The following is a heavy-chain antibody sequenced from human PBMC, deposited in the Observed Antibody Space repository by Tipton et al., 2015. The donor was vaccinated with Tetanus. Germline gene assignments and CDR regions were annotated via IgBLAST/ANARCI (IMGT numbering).Heavy chain of an antibody. CDR3: ARIGWPQQNKPAFDI. CDR2: VHYSGRT. Sequence: TLSLTCSVSGGSISSYYWTWIRQPPGRGLEWIGIVHYSGRTNYSPSLRSRVSLSVDTSKKQFSLNLSSVTAADTAVYYCARIGWPQQNKPAFDIWGQGTMVSVSS. CDR1: GGSISSYY. D-gene: IGHD6-19*01. V-gene: IGHV4-59*01. J-gene: IGHJ3*02.